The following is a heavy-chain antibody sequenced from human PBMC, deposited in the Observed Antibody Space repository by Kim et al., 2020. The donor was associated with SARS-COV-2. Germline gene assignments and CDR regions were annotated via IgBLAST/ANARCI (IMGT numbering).Heavy chain of an antibody. V-gene: IGHV4-59*01. CDR3: ARDRFLDFYGYYYYMDV. Sequence: LESRVTITVDTSKNQFSLKLSSVTAADTAVYYCARDRFLDFYGYYYYMDVWGKGTTVTVSS. J-gene: IGHJ6*03. D-gene: IGHD3-3*01.